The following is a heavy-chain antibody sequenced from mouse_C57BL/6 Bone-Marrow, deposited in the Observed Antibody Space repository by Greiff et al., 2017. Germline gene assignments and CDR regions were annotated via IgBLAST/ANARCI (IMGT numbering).Heavy chain of an antibody. CDR1: GYTFTSYG. CDR2: IYPRSGNT. D-gene: IGHD1-1*01. V-gene: IGHV1-81*01. J-gene: IGHJ4*01. Sequence: QVHVKQSGAELARPGASVKLSCKASGYTFTSYGISWVKQRTGQGLEWIGEIYPRSGNTYYNEKFKGKATLTADKSSSTAYMELRSLTSEDSAVYFCARGYYYGSSWTMDDWGQGTSVTVSS. CDR3: ARGYYYGSSWTMDD.